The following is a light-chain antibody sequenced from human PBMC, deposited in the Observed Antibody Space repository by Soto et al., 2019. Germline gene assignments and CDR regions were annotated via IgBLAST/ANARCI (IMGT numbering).Light chain of an antibody. V-gene: IGKV1-5*01. J-gene: IGKJ5*01. CDR3: QQSSSSPIT. CDR1: QSVIGW. Sequence: DIHRTHAPSTLSASVLYTVTVTCRASQSVIGWLAWYQQKPGKAPKLLIYAASTLQSGVPSRFSGSGSGTDFTLTISRLEAEDFAVYYCQQSSSSPITFGQGTRLEL. CDR2: AAS.